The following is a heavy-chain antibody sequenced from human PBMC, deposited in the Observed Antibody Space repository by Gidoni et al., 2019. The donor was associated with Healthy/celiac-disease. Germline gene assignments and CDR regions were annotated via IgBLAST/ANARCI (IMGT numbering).Heavy chain of an antibody. CDR1: GFSLSTSGMC. CDR2: IDWDDDK. D-gene: IGHD2-21*02. V-gene: IGHV2-70*01. Sequence: QVTLRESGPALVKPTQTLTLTCTFSGFSLSTSGMCVSWLRQPPGKALEWLALIDWDDDKYYSTSLKTRLTISKDTSKNQVVLKMTNMDPVDTATYYCARKWGGRYGGNSNAFDIWGQGTMVTVSS. J-gene: IGHJ3*02. CDR3: ARKWGGRYGGNSNAFDI.